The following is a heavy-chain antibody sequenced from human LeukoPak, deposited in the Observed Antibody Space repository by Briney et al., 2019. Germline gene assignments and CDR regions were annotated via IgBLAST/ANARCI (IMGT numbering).Heavy chain of an antibody. J-gene: IGHJ4*02. CDR1: GGAISSGGYS. V-gene: IGHV4-30-2*01. D-gene: IGHD2-2*01. CDR3: AREYCSSTSCYDPHFDY. Sequence: TLCLTCAVSGGAISSGGYSWSWIRQPPRKGLEWIGYIYHSGSTYYNPSLKSRVTISVDRSKNQFSLKLSSVTAADTAVYYCAREYCSSTSCYDPHFDYWGQGTLVTVSS. CDR2: IYHSGST.